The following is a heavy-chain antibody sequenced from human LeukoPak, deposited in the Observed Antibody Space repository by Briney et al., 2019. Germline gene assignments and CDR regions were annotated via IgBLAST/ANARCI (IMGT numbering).Heavy chain of an antibody. CDR1: GFSLSSRGVG. Sequence: KESGATLVNPTQTLTLTCIFSGFSLSSRGVGVGWIRQPQRNALAWLSLIYWDDDKLYNTYLKSRLTITKDTSKNQVVLTMTNMDPVDTATYYCAHEKRYSRDLFANWGQGTLVTVSS. J-gene: IGHJ4*02. CDR3: AHEKRYSRDLFAN. CDR2: IYWDDDK. D-gene: IGHD5-18*01. V-gene: IGHV2-5*02.